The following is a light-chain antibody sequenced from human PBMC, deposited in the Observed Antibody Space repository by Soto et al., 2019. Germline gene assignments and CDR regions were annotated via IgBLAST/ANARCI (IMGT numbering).Light chain of an antibody. V-gene: IGKV3-20*01. CDR1: QTIGRNY. J-gene: IGKJ4*01. CDR2: STS. CDR3: QQYASSPLLT. Sequence: EIVLTQSPGTLSLSPGDTATLSCRASQTIGRNYLAWYQQKPGQAPRLLIFSTSTRATGIAERFSGGGSGTDFTLSISRLEPEDFAVYYCQQYASSPLLTFGGGTKVDIK.